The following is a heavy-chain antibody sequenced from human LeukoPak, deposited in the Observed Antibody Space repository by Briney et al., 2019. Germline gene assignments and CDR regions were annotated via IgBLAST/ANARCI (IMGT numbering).Heavy chain of an antibody. D-gene: IGHD5-24*01. CDR1: GFTSSDYY. CDR2: ISRSGSTI. CDR3: ARDGYNSHFDY. J-gene: IGHJ4*02. Sequence: GGSLRLSCAASGFTSSDYYMSWIRQAPGKGLEGVSYISRSGSTIYYADSVKGRFTISRDNAKNSLYLQMNSLRAEDTAVYYCARDGYNSHFDYWGQGTLVTVSS. V-gene: IGHV3-11*04.